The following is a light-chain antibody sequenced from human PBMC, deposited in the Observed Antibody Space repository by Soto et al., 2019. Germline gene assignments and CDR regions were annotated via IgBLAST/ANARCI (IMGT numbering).Light chain of an antibody. V-gene: IGLV2-14*01. Sequence: QSTLTQHAFVSGSPGQSITISCTGTRSDVGGYNYVSWYKQRPGKAPKLVIYDVSHRPSGVSNRFFGSKSGNTASLIISGLQAEDEADYYCFSYSTSRARIFGGGTKLTVL. CDR3: FSYSTSRARI. J-gene: IGLJ2*01. CDR1: RSDVGGYNY. CDR2: DVS.